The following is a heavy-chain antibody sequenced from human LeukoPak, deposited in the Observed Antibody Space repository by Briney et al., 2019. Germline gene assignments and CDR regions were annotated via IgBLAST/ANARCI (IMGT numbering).Heavy chain of an antibody. D-gene: IGHD4-17*01. J-gene: IGHJ4*02. V-gene: IGHV3-30-3*01. CDR3: ARDPVTTWGYFDY. CDR2: ISSDGTNK. CDR1: GFTFSSYW. Sequence: GGSLRLSCAASGFTFSSYWMHWVRQAPGKGLEWVAVISSDGTNKNYADSVKGRFTISRDKAKNTVYLQVNSLRSEDTAVYYCARDPVTTWGYFDYWGQGTLVTVSS.